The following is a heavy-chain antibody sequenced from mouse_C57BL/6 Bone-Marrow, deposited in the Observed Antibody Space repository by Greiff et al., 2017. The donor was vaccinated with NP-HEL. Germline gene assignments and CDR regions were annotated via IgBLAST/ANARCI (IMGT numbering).Heavy chain of an antibody. CDR2: IYPGDGDT. V-gene: IGHV1-82*01. Sequence: QVQLQQPGPELVKPGASVKISCKASGYAFSSSWMNWVKQRPGKGLEWIGRIYPGDGDTNYNGKFKGKATLTADKSSSTAYMQLSSLTSEDSAVYFCARIQYYAMDYWGQGTSVTVSS. CDR1: GYAFSSSW. J-gene: IGHJ4*01. CDR3: ARIQYYAMDY.